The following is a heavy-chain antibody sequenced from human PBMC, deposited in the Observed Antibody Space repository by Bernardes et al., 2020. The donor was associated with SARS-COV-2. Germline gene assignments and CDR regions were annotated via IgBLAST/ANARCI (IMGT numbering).Heavy chain of an antibody. CDR3: AKGTYYYYDSGSYFDAFDI. V-gene: IGHV3-30*18. D-gene: IGHD3-10*01. CDR2: ISYDGSNQ. J-gene: IGHJ3*02. CDR1: GFTFSSYG. Sequence: GGSLRLSCAASGFTFSSYGMHWVRQAPGKGLEWVAVISYDGSNQYYADSVKGRFAISRDNSKHTLYLQMNSLRAEDTAVYYCAKGTYYYYDSGSYFDAFDIWGQGTMVTVSS.